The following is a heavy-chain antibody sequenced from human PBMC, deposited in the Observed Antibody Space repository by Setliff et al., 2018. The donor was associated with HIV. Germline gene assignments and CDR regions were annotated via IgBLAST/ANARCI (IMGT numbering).Heavy chain of an antibody. Sequence: PSETLSLTCTVSGGSISRYHWSWIRQPAGQGLEWIGRFYSSESTNYSPSLKSRATISLDTSKNQFSLMLTSVTAADTAVYYCAKEERTSWPRVDSWGQGTLVTVSS. CDR1: GGSISRYH. CDR3: AKEERTSWPRVDS. CDR2: FYSSEST. D-gene: IGHD6-13*01. V-gene: IGHV4-4*07. J-gene: IGHJ4*02.